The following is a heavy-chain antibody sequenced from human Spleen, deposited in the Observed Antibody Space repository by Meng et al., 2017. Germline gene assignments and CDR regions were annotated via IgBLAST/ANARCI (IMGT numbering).Heavy chain of an antibody. D-gene: IGHD4-11*01. CDR2: INHSGST. CDR1: GGSFSDYY. CDR3: ARGPTTMAHDFDY. Sequence: PVQQVGTGLMKPTEPLSLSCVVSGGSFSDYYWSWIRQPPGKGLEWIGEINHSGSTNYNPSLESRATISVDTSQNNLSLKLSSVTAADSAVYYCARGPTTMAHDFDYWGQGTLVTVSS. V-gene: IGHV4-34*01. J-gene: IGHJ4*02.